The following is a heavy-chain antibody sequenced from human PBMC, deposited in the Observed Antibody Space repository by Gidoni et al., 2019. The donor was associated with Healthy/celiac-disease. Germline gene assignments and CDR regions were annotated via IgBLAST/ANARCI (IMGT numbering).Heavy chain of an antibody. D-gene: IGHD3-22*01. CDR1: GFTVSSNY. Sequence: EVQLVESGGGLIQPGGSLRLSCAASGFTVSSNYMSWVRQAPGKGLEWVSVIYSGGSTYYADSVKGRFTISRDNSKNTLYLQMNSLRAEDTAVYYCASTYYYDSSGYHYWGQGTLVTVSS. J-gene: IGHJ4*02. V-gene: IGHV3-53*01. CDR3: ASTYYYDSSGYHY. CDR2: IYSGGST.